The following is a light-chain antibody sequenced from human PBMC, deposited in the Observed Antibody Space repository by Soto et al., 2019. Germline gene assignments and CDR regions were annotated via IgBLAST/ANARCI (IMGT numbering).Light chain of an antibody. CDR2: VAS. J-gene: IGKJ4*01. Sequence: EIVMTQSPATLSVSPGERATLSCRASQSVSSNLAWYQQKPGQTPKLLIYVASTRATGIPARFSGSESGTEFTLNISSLQSEDFAVYYCQQYNVWPLTFGGGTKVEFK. V-gene: IGKV3-15*01. CDR3: QQYNVWPLT. CDR1: QSVSSN.